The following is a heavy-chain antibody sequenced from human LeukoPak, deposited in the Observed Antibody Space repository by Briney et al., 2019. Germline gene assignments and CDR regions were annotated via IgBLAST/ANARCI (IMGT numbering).Heavy chain of an antibody. J-gene: IGHJ4*02. D-gene: IGHD3-3*01. Sequence: GGSLRLSCAASGFTFSRYSMNWVRQAPGKGLEWVSSISSDAKYIYYADSLKGRFTVSRDNAKNTLYLQMNSLRAEDTAVYYCARTYDFWSGSQYYFDSWGQGALVTVSS. CDR1: GFTFSRYS. CDR2: ISSDAKYI. V-gene: IGHV3-21*01. CDR3: ARTYDFWSGSQYYFDS.